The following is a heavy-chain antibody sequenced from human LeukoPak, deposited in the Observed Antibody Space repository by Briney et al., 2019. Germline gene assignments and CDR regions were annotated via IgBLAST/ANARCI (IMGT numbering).Heavy chain of an antibody. D-gene: IGHD4-11*01. CDR1: GGSISSYY. Sequence: SETLSLTCTVSGGSISSYYWSWIRQPPGKGLEWIGYIYYSGNTNYNPSLKSRVTISVDTSKNQFSLKLSSVTAADTAVYYCARSGSNSYYFDYWGQGTLVTVFS. CDR3: ARSGSNSYYFDY. J-gene: IGHJ4*02. CDR2: IYYSGNT. V-gene: IGHV4-59*01.